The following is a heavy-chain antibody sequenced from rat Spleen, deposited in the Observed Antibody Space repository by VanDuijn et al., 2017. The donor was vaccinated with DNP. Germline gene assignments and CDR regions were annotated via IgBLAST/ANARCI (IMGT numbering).Heavy chain of an antibody. CDR3: TRDGPPYYGVPFDY. J-gene: IGHJ2*01. V-gene: IGHV5-31*01. CDR2: IHNTGGTT. D-gene: IGHD1-7*01. CDR1: GFIVSNYW. Sequence: EVQLVESGGGLVQPGRSLKLSCGISGFIVSNYWMPWIRQAPGKGLEWVASIHNTGGTTYYPDSVKGRFIISRDNAKSTLYLQMNSLRSEDTATYYCTRDGPPYYGVPFDYWGQGVMVTVSA.